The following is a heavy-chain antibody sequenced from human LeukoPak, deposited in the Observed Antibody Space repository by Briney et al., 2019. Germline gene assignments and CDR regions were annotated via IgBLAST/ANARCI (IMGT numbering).Heavy chain of an antibody. CDR3: ARALGDYYGSGSYE. Sequence: GGSLRLSCAASGFTFSSYSMNWVRQAPGKVLEWVSSISSSSSYIYYADSVKGRFTISRDNAKNSLYLQMNSLRAEDTAVYYCARALGDYYGSGSYEWGQGTLVTVSS. D-gene: IGHD3-10*01. CDR1: GFTFSSYS. V-gene: IGHV3-21*01. CDR2: ISSSSSYI. J-gene: IGHJ4*02.